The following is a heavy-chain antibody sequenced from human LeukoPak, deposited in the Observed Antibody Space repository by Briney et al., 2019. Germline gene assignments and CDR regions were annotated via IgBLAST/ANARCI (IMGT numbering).Heavy chain of an antibody. CDR2: ISGSGGRT. CDR3: AKAVAAAGKTEFDY. V-gene: IGHV3-23*01. CDR1: GFTVSSNY. J-gene: IGHJ4*02. D-gene: IGHD6-13*01. Sequence: GGSLRLSCAASGFTVSSNYMSWVRQAPGKGLEWVSAISGSGGRTYYADSVKGRFTISRDSSKNTLYLQMNSLRAEDTAVYYCAKAVAAAGKTEFDYWGQGTLVTVSS.